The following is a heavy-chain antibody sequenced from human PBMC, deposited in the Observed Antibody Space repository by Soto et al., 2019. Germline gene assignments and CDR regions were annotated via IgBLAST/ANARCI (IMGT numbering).Heavy chain of an antibody. J-gene: IGHJ3*02. CDR3: ASLLAYCGGDCPDAFDI. Sequence: SETLSLTCAVSGGSISSGGYSWSWIRQPPGKGLEWIGYIYHSGSTYYNPSLKSRVTISVDRSKNQFSLKLSSVTAADTAVYYCASLLAYCGGDCPDAFDIWGQGTMVT. D-gene: IGHD2-21*02. CDR2: IYHSGST. V-gene: IGHV4-30-2*01. CDR1: GGSISSGGYS.